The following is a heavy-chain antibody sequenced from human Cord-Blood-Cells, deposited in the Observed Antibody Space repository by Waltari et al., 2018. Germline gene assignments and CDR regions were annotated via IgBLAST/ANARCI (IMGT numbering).Heavy chain of an antibody. Sequence: EVRLLESGGGLVQPGGSLRLPCAASGFTFSSYAMRLVRQAPGEGPVWVSASSGSGGSTYHADSVKGRFTISRDNPKNTLYLQRNSLRAEDTAVYYGAKNVEYSYGYSFGVFDYYYMDVWGKGTTVTVSS. J-gene: IGHJ6*03. D-gene: IGHD5-18*01. CDR1: GFTFSSYA. CDR3: AKNVEYSYGYSFGVFDYYYMDV. V-gene: IGHV3-23*01. CDR2: SSGSGGST.